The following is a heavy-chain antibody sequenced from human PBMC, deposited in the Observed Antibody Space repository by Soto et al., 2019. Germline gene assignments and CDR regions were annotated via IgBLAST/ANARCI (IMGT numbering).Heavy chain of an antibody. CDR3: ARDLSWGSNWYYYMDV. D-gene: IGHD7-27*01. CDR1: GFILSDCA. J-gene: IGHJ6*03. CDR2: ISSSSSVI. V-gene: IGHV3-48*01. Sequence: EGQLVESGGGLVQPGGSLRLSCATSGFILSDCAMNWVRQAPGKGLEWVSYISSSSSVIDYADSVKGRFTVYRDNARNLLYLQMTSLRAEDTAVYYCARDLSWGSNWYYYMDVWGKGTPVTVSS.